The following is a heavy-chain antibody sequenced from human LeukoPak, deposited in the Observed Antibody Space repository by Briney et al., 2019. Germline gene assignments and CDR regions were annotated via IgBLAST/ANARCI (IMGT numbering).Heavy chain of an antibody. CDR2: IYYSGST. V-gene: IGHV4-59*01. CDR3: ARVTPYYDFWSGYLDY. J-gene: IGHJ4*02. Sequence: SETLSLSCTVSGGSISSYYWSWIRQPPGKGLEWIGYIYYSGSTNYNPSVKRRVTISVDTSKNQFSLKLSSVTAADTAMYYCARVTPYYDFWSGYLDYWGQGTLVTVSS. CDR1: GGSISSYY. D-gene: IGHD3-3*01.